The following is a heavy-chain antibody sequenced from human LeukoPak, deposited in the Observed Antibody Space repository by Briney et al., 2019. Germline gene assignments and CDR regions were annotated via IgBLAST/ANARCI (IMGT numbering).Heavy chain of an antibody. V-gene: IGHV4-34*01. CDR3: ASASNWNDGADY. J-gene: IGHJ4*02. D-gene: IGHD1-1*01. CDR2: INHSGST. Sequence: SETLSLTCAVYGGSFSGYYWSWIRQPPGEGLEWIGEINHSGSTNYNPSLKSRVTISVDTSKNQFSLKLSSVTAADTAVYYCASASNWNDGADYWGQGTLVTVSS. CDR1: GGSFSGYY.